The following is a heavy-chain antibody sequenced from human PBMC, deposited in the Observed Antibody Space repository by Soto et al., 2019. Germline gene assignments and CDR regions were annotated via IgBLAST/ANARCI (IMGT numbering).Heavy chain of an antibody. Sequence: GASVKVSCKTSGGTFSSYTISWVRQAPGQGLEWMGRIIPILGIANYAQKFQGRVTITADKSTSTAYMELSSLRSEDTAVYYCAIDAYEDCSSTSCYLPYFDYWGQGTLVTVSS. CDR2: IIPILGIA. D-gene: IGHD2-2*01. J-gene: IGHJ4*02. CDR1: GGTFSSYT. V-gene: IGHV1-69*04. CDR3: AIDAYEDCSSTSCYLPYFDY.